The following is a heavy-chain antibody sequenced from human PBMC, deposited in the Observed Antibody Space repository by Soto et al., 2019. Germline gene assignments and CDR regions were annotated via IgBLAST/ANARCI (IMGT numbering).Heavy chain of an antibody. CDR3: ARDPGGIVVVPAAMHFDY. CDR2: IWYDGSNK. J-gene: IGHJ4*02. CDR1: GFTFSSYG. Sequence: GGSLRLSCAASGFTFSSYGMHWVRQAPGKGLEWVAVIWYDGSNKYYADSVKGRFTISRDNSKNTLYLQMNSLRAEDTVVYYCARDPGGIVVVPAAMHFDYWGQGTLVTVSS. V-gene: IGHV3-33*08. D-gene: IGHD2-2*01.